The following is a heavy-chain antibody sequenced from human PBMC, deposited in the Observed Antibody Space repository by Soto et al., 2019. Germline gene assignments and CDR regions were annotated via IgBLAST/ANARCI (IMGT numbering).Heavy chain of an antibody. CDR3: AKDQDNWNYSYYYGMDV. CDR1: GFTFSSYG. CDR2: ISYDGSNK. D-gene: IGHD1-7*01. J-gene: IGHJ6*02. V-gene: IGHV3-30*18. Sequence: PGGSLRLSCAASGFTFSSYGMHWVRQAPGKGLEWVAVISYDGSNKYYADSVKGRFTISRDNSENTLYLQMNSLRAEDTAVYYCAKDQDNWNYSYYYGMDVWGQGTTVTVSS.